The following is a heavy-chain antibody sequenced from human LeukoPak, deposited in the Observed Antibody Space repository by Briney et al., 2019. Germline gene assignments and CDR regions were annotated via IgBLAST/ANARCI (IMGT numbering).Heavy chain of an antibody. CDR2: ISAYNGNT. CDR1: CYTFTSYC. J-gene: IGHJ4*02. D-gene: IGHD4-17*01. CDR3: ARDKPYGDYYFWFDY. V-gene: IGHV1-18*04. Sequence: GAAVKGSCKAACYTFTSYCIIWWLQAPGEELQWMVWISAYNGNTNYAQKLQGRGTMTTDTSTSTAYMELRSLRSDDKAVYYCARDKPYGDYYFWFDYWGQGTLVTVSS.